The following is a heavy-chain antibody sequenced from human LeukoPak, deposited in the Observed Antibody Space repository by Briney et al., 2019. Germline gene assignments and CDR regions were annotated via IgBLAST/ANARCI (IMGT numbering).Heavy chain of an antibody. J-gene: IGHJ4*02. D-gene: IGHD3-10*01. CDR1: GYTFTSYY. Sequence: ASVKVSCKASGYTFTSYYMHWVRQAPGQGLEWMGIINPSGGSTSYAQKFQGRVTMTRDTSTSTVYMELSSLRSEDTAVYYCARESQSDGSGGDYYFDYWGQGTLVTVSS. V-gene: IGHV1-46*01. CDR3: ARESQSDGSGGDYYFDY. CDR2: INPSGGST.